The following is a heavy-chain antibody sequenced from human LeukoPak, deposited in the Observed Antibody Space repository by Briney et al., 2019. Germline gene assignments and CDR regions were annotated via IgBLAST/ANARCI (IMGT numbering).Heavy chain of an antibody. Sequence: GASVKVSCKASGYTFTVYYMHWVRQAPGQGLEWMGWINPNSGGTNYAQKFQGWVTVTRDTSISTAYMELSRLRSDDTAVYYCAREGPGRYDYVWGSYRSFDYWGQGTLVTVSS. CDR3: AREGPGRYDYVWGSYRSFDY. CDR2: INPNSGGT. CDR1: GYTFTVYY. J-gene: IGHJ4*02. V-gene: IGHV1-2*04. D-gene: IGHD3-16*02.